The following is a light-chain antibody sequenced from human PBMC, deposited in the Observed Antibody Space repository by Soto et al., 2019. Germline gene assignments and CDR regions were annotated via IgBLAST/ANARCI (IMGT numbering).Light chain of an antibody. V-gene: IGKV3-11*01. CDR1: QSVSSY. J-gene: IGKJ2*01. Sequence: IVLTQSPATLSVSPGERATLSCRASQSVSSYLNWYQQKPGQAPGLLIYDASNRATGIPARFSGCGSGTDFTLTIGSLEPEDLAVYYCQQRSNWPSVYTFGQGTKLEIK. CDR3: QQRSNWPSVYT. CDR2: DAS.